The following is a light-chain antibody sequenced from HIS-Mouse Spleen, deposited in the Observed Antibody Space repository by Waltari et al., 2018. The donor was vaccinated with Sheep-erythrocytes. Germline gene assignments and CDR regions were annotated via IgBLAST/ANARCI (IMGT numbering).Light chain of an antibody. V-gene: IGLV2-23*01. CDR1: SSDVGSSNL. Sequence: LTQPASVSGSPGQSITISCTGTSSDVGSSNLVSWYQQHPGNAPKLMINEGSKRPSGVSNRVSGCKSGNTASLTISGLQAEDEADYYCCSYAGSSTPWVFGGGTKLTVL. CDR3: CSYAGSSTPWV. CDR2: EGS. J-gene: IGLJ3*02.